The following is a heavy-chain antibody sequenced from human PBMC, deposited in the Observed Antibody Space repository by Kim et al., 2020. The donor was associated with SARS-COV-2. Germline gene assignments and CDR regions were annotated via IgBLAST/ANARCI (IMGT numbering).Heavy chain of an antibody. D-gene: IGHD4-17*01. CDR2: ISYDGSNK. CDR3: AKVKAPLRQNYYYGMDG. CDR1: GFTFSSYG. Sequence: GGSLRLSCAASGFTFSSYGMHWVRQAPGKGLECMAVISYDGSNKYYADSVKGRFTISRDNSKNTLYLQMNSLRAEDTAVYYCAKVKAPLRQNYYYGMDGWGQRTTVTVFS. J-gene: IGHJ6*02. V-gene: IGHV3-30*18.